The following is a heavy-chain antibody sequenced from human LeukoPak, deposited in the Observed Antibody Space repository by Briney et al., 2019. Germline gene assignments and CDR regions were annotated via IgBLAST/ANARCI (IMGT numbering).Heavy chain of an antibody. J-gene: IGHJ4*02. V-gene: IGHV3-23*01. CDR3: AKGARHCTNGVCYSPRPDFDN. Sequence: GGSLRLSCAASGFTFSSYAMSWVRQAPGKGLEWVSAISGSGGDTYYADSVKGRFTISRDNSKNTLYLQMNSLRAEDTAVYYCAKGARHCTNGVCYSPRPDFDNWGQGTLATVSS. CDR2: ISGSGGDT. D-gene: IGHD2-8*01. CDR1: GFTFSSYA.